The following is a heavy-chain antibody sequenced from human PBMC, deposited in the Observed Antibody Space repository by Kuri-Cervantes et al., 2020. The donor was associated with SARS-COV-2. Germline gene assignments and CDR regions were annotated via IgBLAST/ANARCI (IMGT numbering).Heavy chain of an antibody. CDR3: AKTSKSASSWFGHFDY. CDR2: SSKKGKEN. D-gene: IGHD3-10*01. Sequence: GGSRRLPFAAPGFTFSSYGMHWVRQAPGKGLEWVAASSKKGKENYYGDSVKGRLTISRDNSKNTLYLEMDSLRTDDAAVYFCAKTSKSASSWFGHFDYWGQGSLVTVTS. V-gene: IGHV3-30*18. CDR1: GFTFSSYG. J-gene: IGHJ4*02.